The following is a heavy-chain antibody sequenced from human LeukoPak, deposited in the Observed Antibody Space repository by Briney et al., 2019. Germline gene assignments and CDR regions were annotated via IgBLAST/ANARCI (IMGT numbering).Heavy chain of an antibody. CDR2: LYGGHTA. CDR1: GFLDSIVY. Sequence: GGSLRLFRAACGFLDSIVYVIGVRDARARGLEWVSDLYGGHTAYYAESVKDRFTIARDNPKNTLNLQMNSLRAEDTAVYYCAREIGQLGGAFDIWGQGTMVTVSS. CDR3: AREIGQLGGAFDI. D-gene: IGHD1-1*01. J-gene: IGHJ3*02. V-gene: IGHV3-53*01.